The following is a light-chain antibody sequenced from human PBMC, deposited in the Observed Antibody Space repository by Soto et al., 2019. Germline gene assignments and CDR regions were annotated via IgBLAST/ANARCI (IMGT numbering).Light chain of an antibody. CDR3: GGWDDSLSGPV. Sequence: QSVLTQPPSASGTPGQRVNISCSGSSSKIGSNYVYWYRQFPGTAPKLLIQRNNQRPSGVPARFSGSKSGTSASLAISGLRSEDEADYYCGGWDDSLSGPVFGGGTK. J-gene: IGLJ2*01. V-gene: IGLV1-47*01. CDR1: SSKIGSNY. CDR2: RNN.